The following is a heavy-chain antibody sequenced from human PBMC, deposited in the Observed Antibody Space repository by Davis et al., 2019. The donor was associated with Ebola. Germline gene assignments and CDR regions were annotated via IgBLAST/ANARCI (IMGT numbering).Heavy chain of an antibody. V-gene: IGHV4-4*02. J-gene: IGHJ4*02. CDR2: IYHSGST. CDR3: ARTFDY. CDR1: GGSIRRRTW. Sequence: SETLSLTCAVSGGSIRRRTWWRLVRPPPGTWLAWIGEIYHSGSTNYNPSLKSRVTISVDTSKNQFSLKLSSVTAADTAVYYCARTFDYWGQGTLVTVSS.